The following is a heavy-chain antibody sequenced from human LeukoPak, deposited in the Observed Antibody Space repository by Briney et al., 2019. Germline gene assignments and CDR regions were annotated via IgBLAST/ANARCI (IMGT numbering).Heavy chain of an antibody. Sequence: PGGSLRLSCAVSGFKFSSYWMNWVRQVPGKGLVWVAHINTNGDSANYADSVKGRFTISRDNSKNTLFLQMNSLRAEDTAVYYCAKEFSGGWSFDYWGQGTLVTVSS. J-gene: IGHJ4*02. V-gene: IGHV3-74*01. CDR1: GFKFSSYW. CDR3: AKEFSGGWSFDY. D-gene: IGHD6-19*01. CDR2: INTNGDSA.